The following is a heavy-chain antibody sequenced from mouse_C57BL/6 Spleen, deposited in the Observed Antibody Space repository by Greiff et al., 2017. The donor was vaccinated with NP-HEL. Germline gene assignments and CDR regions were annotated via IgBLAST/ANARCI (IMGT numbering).Heavy chain of an antibody. D-gene: IGHD1-1*01. CDR1: GYTFTSYW. Sequence: QVQLQQPGAELVRPGSSVKLSCKASGYTFTSYWMDWVKQRPGQGLEWIGNIYPSDSETHYNQKFKDKATLTVDKPSSTAYMQLSSLTSEDSAVYYCARWGFITTVVAPFDYWGQGTTLTVSS. J-gene: IGHJ2*01. CDR3: ARWGFITTVVAPFDY. V-gene: IGHV1-61*01. CDR2: IYPSDSET.